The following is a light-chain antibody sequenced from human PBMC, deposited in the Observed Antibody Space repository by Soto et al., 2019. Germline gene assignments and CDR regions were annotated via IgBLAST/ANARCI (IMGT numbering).Light chain of an antibody. Sequence: EIVLTQSPDTLSLSPGEIATLSCRASQIVNNNYLAWYQHKPGQAPRLLFYGASSRTGGIPDKFSGSACGTDFTFTISRLEPEDFAEYYCQQYDRPPYTFGQGTKLEI. V-gene: IGKV3-20*01. CDR3: QQYDRPPYT. CDR2: GAS. J-gene: IGKJ2*01. CDR1: QIVNNNY.